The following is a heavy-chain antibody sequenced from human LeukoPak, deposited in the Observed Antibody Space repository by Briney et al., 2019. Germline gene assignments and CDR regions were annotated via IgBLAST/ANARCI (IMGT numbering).Heavy chain of an antibody. Sequence: SETLSLTCTVSGDSVSSGSYDWGWIRQPPGKGLEWIGYIYYSGSTNYNPSLKSRVTISVDTSKNQFSLKLSSVTAADTAVYYCARGHTGPFDYWGQGTLVTVSS. CDR2: IYYSGST. CDR1: GDSVSSGSYD. J-gene: IGHJ4*02. CDR3: ARGHTGPFDY. V-gene: IGHV4-61*01. D-gene: IGHD7-27*01.